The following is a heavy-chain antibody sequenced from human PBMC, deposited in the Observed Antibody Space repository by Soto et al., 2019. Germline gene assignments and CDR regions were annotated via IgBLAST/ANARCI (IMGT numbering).Heavy chain of an antibody. CDR1: GGSFSGYY. CDR3: ARGRLRYFDGSRHFDY. J-gene: IGHJ4*02. D-gene: IGHD3-9*01. V-gene: IGHV4-34*01. CDR2: INHSGST. Sequence: PSETLSLTCAVYGGSFSGYYWSWIRQPPGKGLEWIGEINHSGSTNYNPSLKSRVTISVDTSKNQFSLKLSSVTAADTAVYYCARGRLRYFDGSRHFDYWGQGTLVTVSS.